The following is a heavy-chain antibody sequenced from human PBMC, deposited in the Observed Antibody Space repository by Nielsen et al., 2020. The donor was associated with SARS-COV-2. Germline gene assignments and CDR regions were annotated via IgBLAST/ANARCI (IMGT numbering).Heavy chain of an antibody. CDR2: IYYSGST. Sequence: SETLSLTCTVSGGSISSYYWSWIRQPPGKGLEWIGYIYYSGSTNYNPSLKSRVTISVDTSKNQFSLKLSSVTAADTAVYYCARGRVTMARYGMDVWGQGTTVAVSS. J-gene: IGHJ6*02. D-gene: IGHD3-10*01. V-gene: IGHV4-59*13. CDR3: ARGRVTMARYGMDV. CDR1: GGSISSYY.